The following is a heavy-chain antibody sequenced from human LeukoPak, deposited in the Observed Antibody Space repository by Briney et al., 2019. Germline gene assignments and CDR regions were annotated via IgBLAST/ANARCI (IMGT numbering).Heavy chain of an antibody. J-gene: IGHJ4*02. CDR2: ISSSSSYI. Sequence: GGSLRLSCAASGFTFSSYSMNWVRQAPGKGLEWVSSISSSSSYIYYAGSVKGRFTISRDNAKNSLYLQMNSLRAEDTAVYYCARGGANYYDILTGVDYWGQGTLVTVSS. CDR1: GFTFSSYS. CDR3: ARGGANYYDILTGVDY. V-gene: IGHV3-21*01. D-gene: IGHD3-9*01.